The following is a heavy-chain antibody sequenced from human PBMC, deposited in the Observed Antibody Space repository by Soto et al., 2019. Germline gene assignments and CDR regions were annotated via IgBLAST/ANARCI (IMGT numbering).Heavy chain of an antibody. V-gene: IGHV3-66*01. CDR2: IYSGGST. D-gene: IGHD1-20*01. J-gene: IGHJ3*02. CDR1: GFTFSRNY. CDR3: AREVSAIRDAFDI. Sequence: EVQLVESGGGLVQPGGSRGLSCEASGFTFSRNYISWVRQAPGRGLEWVSVIYSGGSTYYADSVKGRFTISRDNSKNTLYLQMNSLRAEDTAVYYCAREVSAIRDAFDIWGQGTMVTVSS.